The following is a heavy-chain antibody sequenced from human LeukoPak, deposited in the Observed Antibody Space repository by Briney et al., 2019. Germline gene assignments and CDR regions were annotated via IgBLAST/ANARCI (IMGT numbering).Heavy chain of an antibody. CDR1: GFTFSSYS. CDR2: ISSSSSNI. V-gene: IGHV3-21*01. D-gene: IGHD2/OR15-2a*01. Sequence: GGSLRLSCAASGFTFSSYSMNWVRQAPGKGLEWVSSISSSSSNIYYADSVKGRFTISRDNSKNTLYLQMNSLRGDDTAVYYCAKDGTSYYYIYYWGQGTLVTVSS. J-gene: IGHJ4*02. CDR3: AKDGTSYYYIYY.